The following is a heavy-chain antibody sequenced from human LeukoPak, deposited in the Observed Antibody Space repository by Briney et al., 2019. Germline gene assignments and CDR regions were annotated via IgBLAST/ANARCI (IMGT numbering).Heavy chain of an antibody. CDR2: INWNGDSS. D-gene: IGHD3-16*02. V-gene: IGHV3-20*04. CDR1: GFTFDDYG. Sequence: PGGSLRLSCAASGFTFDDYGMSWVRQAPGKGLEWVFDINWNGDSSGCANYVKGRFTISRDNAKNSLYLQMNSLRAEDTALYYCARREASYQNYYYFGHMDVWGKGTTVTVSS. CDR3: ARREASYQNYYYFGHMDV. J-gene: IGHJ6*03.